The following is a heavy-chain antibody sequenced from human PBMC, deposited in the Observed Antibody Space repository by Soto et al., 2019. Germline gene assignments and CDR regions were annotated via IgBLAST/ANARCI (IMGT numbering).Heavy chain of an antibody. D-gene: IGHD3-10*01. V-gene: IGHV3-23*01. CDR1: GFTFSSYA. Sequence: EVQLLESGGGLVQPGGSLRLSCAASGFTFSSYAMSWVRQAPGKGLEWVSTISGSGGTTYYADSVKGRFTISRDNSKNTLYLQMNSLRAEDTAVYYCANYYGSGTYYKPFDHWGQGTLVTVSS. CDR3: ANYYGSGTYYKPFDH. J-gene: IGHJ4*02. CDR2: ISGSGGTT.